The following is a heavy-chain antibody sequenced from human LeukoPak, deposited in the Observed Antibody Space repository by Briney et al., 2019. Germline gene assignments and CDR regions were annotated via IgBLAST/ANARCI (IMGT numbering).Heavy chain of an antibody. CDR3: AGYSSSDAFDI. J-gene: IGHJ3*02. Sequence: ASVKVSCKASGYTFTSYGISWVRQAPGQGLEWMGWISTYNGNTNYAQKLQGRVTTTTDTSTSTAYMEVRSLRSEDTAVYYCAGYSSSDAFDIWGQGTMVTVSS. CDR1: GYTFTSYG. CDR2: ISTYNGNT. D-gene: IGHD6-13*01. V-gene: IGHV1-18*01.